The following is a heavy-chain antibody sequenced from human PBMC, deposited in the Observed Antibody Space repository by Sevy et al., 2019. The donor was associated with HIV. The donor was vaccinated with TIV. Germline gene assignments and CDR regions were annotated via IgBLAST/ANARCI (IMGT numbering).Heavy chain of an antibody. CDR3: AVWWGTSYYYYYAMDV. CDR1: GYTFTSYD. J-gene: IGHJ6*02. D-gene: IGHD2-21*01. V-gene: IGHV1-8*01. Sequence: ASVKVSCKSSGYTFTSYDIHWVRQATGQGLEWMGWMSPKSGNTGYAEKFQGRVTMTRDTSISTAYMELSSLRSEDTAVYYCAVWWGTSYYYYYAMDVWGQGTTVTVSS. CDR2: MSPKSGNT.